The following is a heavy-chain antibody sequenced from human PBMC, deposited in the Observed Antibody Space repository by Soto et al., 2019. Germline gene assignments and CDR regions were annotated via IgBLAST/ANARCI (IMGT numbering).Heavy chain of an antibody. CDR3: ARVPDR. CDR1: GGFIRSGGYS. Sequence: SEKFSHSYGVSGGFIRSGGYSWSWIRQPPGKGLEWIGYIYHSGSTYYNPSLKSRVTISVDRSKNQFSLKLSSVTAADTAVYYCARVPDRWGQGTLVTVS. V-gene: IGHV4-30-2*01. D-gene: IGHD2-2*01. CDR2: IYHSGST. J-gene: IGHJ5*02.